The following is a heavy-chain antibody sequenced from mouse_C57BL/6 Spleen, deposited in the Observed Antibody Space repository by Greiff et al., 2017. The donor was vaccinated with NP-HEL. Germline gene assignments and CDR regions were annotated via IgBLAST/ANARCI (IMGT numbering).Heavy chain of an antibody. D-gene: IGHD1-1*01. J-gene: IGHJ1*03. Sequence: EVQRVESGGGLVKPGGSLKLSCAASGFTFSDYGMHWVRQAPEKGLEWVAYISSGSSSIYYADTVKGRFTISRDNAKNTLFLQMTSLRSEDTAMNYCARDSSYPYWYFDVWGKGTTVTVSS. V-gene: IGHV5-17*01. CDR1: GFTFSDYG. CDR2: ISSGSSSI. CDR3: ARDSSYPYWYFDV.